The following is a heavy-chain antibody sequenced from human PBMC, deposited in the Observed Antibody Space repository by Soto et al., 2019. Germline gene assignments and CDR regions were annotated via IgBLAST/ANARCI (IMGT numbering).Heavy chain of an antibody. CDR1: GYTFTSYS. D-gene: IGHD2-21*02. J-gene: IGHJ1*01. CDR3: ARVRYGGDSVYLQH. CDR2: IDPSDGRT. V-gene: IGHV1-46*01. Sequence: QVQMEQSGAEVKKPGASVKVSCKASGYTFTSYSLHWVRQAPGQGLEWMGVIDPSDGRTSYARWFQGRVTMTRDTSTSTVYMDLSSLRSQDTALYYCARVRYGGDSVYLQHRGQGTLVTVSS.